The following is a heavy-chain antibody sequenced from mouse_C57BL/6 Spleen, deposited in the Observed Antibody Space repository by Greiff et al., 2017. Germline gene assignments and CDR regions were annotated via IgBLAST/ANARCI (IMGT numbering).Heavy chain of an antibody. CDR3: ARWIYYYGSSYGYFDY. CDR1: GYTFTDYN. V-gene: IGHV1-18*01. D-gene: IGHD1-1*01. Sequence: VQLKESGPELVKPGASVKIPCKASGYTFTDYNMDWVKQSHGKSLEWIGDINPNNGGTIYNQKFKGKATLTVDKSSSTAYMELRSLTSEDTAVYYCARWIYYYGSSYGYFDYWGQGTTLTVSS. J-gene: IGHJ2*01. CDR2: INPNNGGT.